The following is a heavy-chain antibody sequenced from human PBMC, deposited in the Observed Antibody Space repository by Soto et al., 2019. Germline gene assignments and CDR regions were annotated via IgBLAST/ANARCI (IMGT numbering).Heavy chain of an antibody. CDR2: ISAYNGNT. CDR3: ASPARNYDFWSGYSFDI. D-gene: IGHD3-3*01. Sequence: ASVKVSCKASGYTFTSYAMHWVRQAPGQGLEWMGWISAYNGNTNYAQKLQGRVTMTTDTSTSTAYMELSSLRSEDTAVYYCASPARNYDFWSGYSFDIWGQGTMVTVSS. V-gene: IGHV1-18*01. CDR1: GYTFTSYA. J-gene: IGHJ3*02.